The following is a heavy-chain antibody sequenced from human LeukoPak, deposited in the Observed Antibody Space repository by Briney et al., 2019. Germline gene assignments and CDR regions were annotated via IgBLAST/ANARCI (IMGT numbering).Heavy chain of an antibody. J-gene: IGHJ4*02. CDR2: VKYDGSTT. CDR3: ARDLDWLLFDY. V-gene: IGHV3-74*01. Sequence: GGSLRLSCAASGFTFSAYWMHWVRQAPGKGLVWVSRVKYDGSTTTYADSVKGRFTISRDNAKNILYLQVNSLRVEDTAVYYCARDLDWLLFDYWGQGTLVTVPS. D-gene: IGHD3-9*01. CDR1: GFTFSAYW.